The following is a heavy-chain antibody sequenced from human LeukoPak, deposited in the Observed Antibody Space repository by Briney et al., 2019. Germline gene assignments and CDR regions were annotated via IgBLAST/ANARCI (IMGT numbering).Heavy chain of an antibody. CDR3: ARLPTGFPNWFDF. D-gene: IGHD3-9*01. J-gene: IGHJ5*01. CDR1: GFTFSNYV. Sequence: GGSLRLSCPASGFTFSNYVMGWVRQAPGRGLEWVSSIGNSGDSTYYTDSVKGRFTISRDNSMSTLYLQMNSLRAEDTAIYYCARLPTGFPNWFDFWGQGTLVTVSS. CDR2: IGNSGDST. V-gene: IGHV3-23*01.